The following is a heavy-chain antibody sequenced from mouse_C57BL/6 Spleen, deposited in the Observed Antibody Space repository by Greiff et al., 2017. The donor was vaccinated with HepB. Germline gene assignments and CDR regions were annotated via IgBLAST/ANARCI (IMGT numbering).Heavy chain of an antibody. Sequence: DVMLVESGGGLVQPGGSLKLSCAASGFTFSDYYMYWVRQTPEKRLEWVAYISNGGGSTYYPDTVKGRFTISRDNAKNTLYLQMSRLKSEDTAMYYCASHTTVVATKWYFDVWGTGTTVTVSS. D-gene: IGHD1-1*01. CDR3: ASHTTVVATKWYFDV. CDR1: GFTFSDYY. J-gene: IGHJ1*03. V-gene: IGHV5-12*01. CDR2: ISNGGGST.